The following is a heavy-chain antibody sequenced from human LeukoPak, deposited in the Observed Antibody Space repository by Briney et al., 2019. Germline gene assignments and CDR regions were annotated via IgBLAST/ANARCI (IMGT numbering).Heavy chain of an antibody. Sequence: GGSLRLSCAASGFTFSKYAMTWVRQAPGKGLEWFSGITDTGFATFYADSVRGRFTISRDNSRNTLYLQMDSLRAEDTAVYYCARAGFCSTTTCYNPFDYWGQGTRVTVSS. D-gene: IGHD2-2*01. CDR1: GFTFSKYA. J-gene: IGHJ4*02. V-gene: IGHV3-23*01. CDR3: ARAGFCSTTTCYNPFDY. CDR2: ITDTGFAT.